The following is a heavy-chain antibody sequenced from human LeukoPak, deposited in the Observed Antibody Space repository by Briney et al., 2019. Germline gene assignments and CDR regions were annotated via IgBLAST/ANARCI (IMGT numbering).Heavy chain of an antibody. CDR2: ISGSSRHK. J-gene: IGHJ4*02. CDR1: GFTFSSYT. Sequence: GGSLRLSCAASGFTFSSYTMNWVRQAPGKGLEWVSSISGSSRHKYYADSVKGRFTISRDNAKNSLYLQMNSLRAEDTAVYYCARDLKDDGFGAGGSLDFWGQGTLVTVSS. V-gene: IGHV3-21*04. CDR3: ARDLKDDGFGAGGSLDF. D-gene: IGHD3-10*01.